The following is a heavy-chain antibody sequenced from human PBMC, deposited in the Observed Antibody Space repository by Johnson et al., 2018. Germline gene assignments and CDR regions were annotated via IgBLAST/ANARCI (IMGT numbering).Heavy chain of an antibody. J-gene: IGHJ3*02. CDR3: ARGGSYDPIPGPLDVFDI. D-gene: IGHD3-16*01. Sequence: EVQLVESGGGLVHPGGSLRLSCAASGFAFSTYDMPWVRQTTGKGLEWVSAIGTKGDTYYPGSVKGRFTISREDAKKSLYLQMNSLGAGDTAVYYCARGGSYDPIPGPLDVFDIWGQGTMVTVSS. CDR1: GFAFSTYD. V-gene: IGHV3-13*01. CDR2: IGTKGDT.